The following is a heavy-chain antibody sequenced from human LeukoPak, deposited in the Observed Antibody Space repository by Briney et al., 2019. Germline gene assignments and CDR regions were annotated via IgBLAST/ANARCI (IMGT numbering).Heavy chain of an antibody. J-gene: IGHJ5*02. CDR2: INPNSGGT. Sequence: ASVKVSCKASGYTFTGYYMHWVRQAPGQGLEWMGWINPNSGGTNYAQKFRGRVTMTRDTSISTAYMELSRLRSADTAVYYCARELSYYDSSGYPRGVDPWGQGTLVTVSS. CDR1: GYTFTGYY. V-gene: IGHV1-2*02. D-gene: IGHD3-22*01. CDR3: ARELSYYDSSGYPRGVDP.